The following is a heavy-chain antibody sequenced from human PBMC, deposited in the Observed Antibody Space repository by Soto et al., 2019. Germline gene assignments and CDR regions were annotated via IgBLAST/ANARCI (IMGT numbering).Heavy chain of an antibody. V-gene: IGHV3-23*01. CDR1: GFTFSSYD. CDR3: AKGDCSGGRCYRGFDY. Sequence: EVQVLESGGGLVQPGGSLRLSCAASGFTFSSYDMSWVRQAPGKGLEWVSGVSASGSITSYADSAKGRFTISRDNAKNTVFLQMSSLRAEDTAVYLCAKGDCSGGRCYRGFDYWGQGTLVTVSS. CDR2: VSASGSIT. J-gene: IGHJ4*02. D-gene: IGHD2-15*01.